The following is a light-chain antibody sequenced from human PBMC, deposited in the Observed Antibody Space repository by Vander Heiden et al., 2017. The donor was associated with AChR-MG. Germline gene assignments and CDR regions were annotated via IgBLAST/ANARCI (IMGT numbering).Light chain of an antibody. J-gene: IGKJ3*01. CDR1: QGIRND. CDR3: LQDYNYPIT. CDR2: AAS. V-gene: IGKV1-6*01. Sequence: AIQMTQSTSSLSASVGDRVTITCRASQGIRNDLGWYQQNPGKAPKLLIYAASSLQSGVPSRFSGSGSGTDFTLTISSLQPEDFATYYCLQDYNYPITFGPGTKVDIK.